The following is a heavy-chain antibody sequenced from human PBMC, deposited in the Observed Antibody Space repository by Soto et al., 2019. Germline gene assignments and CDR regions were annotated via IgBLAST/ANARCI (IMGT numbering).Heavy chain of an antibody. CDR2: IYPGDSDT. Sequence: GVSMKISCKGAGYSFTSYWIGWVRQMPGKGLEWMGIIYPGDSDTRYSPSFQGQVTISADKSISTAYLQWSSLKASDTAMYYCARRPHYDFWSGYYDYYYMDVWGKGTTVTVSS. CDR3: ARRPHYDFWSGYYDYYYMDV. CDR1: GYSFTSYW. J-gene: IGHJ6*03. V-gene: IGHV5-51*01. D-gene: IGHD3-3*01.